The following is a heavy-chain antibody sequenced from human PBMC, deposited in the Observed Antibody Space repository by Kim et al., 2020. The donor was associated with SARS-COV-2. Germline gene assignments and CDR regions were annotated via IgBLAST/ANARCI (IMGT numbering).Heavy chain of an antibody. CDR2: IYYSGST. J-gene: IGHJ4*02. CDR3: ARDMGLRFIDY. D-gene: IGHD5-12*01. Sequence: SETLSLTCTVSGGSISSGGYYWSWIRQHPGKGLEWIGYIYYSGSTYYNPSLKSRVTISVDTSKNQFSLKLSSVTAADTAVYYCARDMGLRFIDYWGQGTLVTVSS. CDR1: GGSISSGGYY. V-gene: IGHV4-31*03.